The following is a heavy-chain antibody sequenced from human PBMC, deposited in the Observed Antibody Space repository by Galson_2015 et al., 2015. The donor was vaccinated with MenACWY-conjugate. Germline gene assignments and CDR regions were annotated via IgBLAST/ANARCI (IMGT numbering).Heavy chain of an antibody. CDR1: GFTFNTFG. Sequence: SLRLSCAASGFTFNTFGINWGRRAPGKRLEWVAFMSYDGSVKYYADSVKGRFVISRDNSENSLFLQMSSLSIDDTAVYYCARDIYRCCTASACLGACHFWGQGTLVTVSS. CDR3: ARDIYRCCTASACLGACHF. CDR2: MSYDGSVK. J-gene: IGHJ4*02. D-gene: IGHD2-21*02. V-gene: IGHV3-30*15.